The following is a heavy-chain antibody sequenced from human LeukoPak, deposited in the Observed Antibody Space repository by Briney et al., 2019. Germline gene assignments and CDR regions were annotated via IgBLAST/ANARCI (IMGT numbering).Heavy chain of an antibody. D-gene: IGHD5/OR15-5a*01. CDR2: VDHTGST. CDR3: ARGRVSSSAWYSTHYYYFYMDV. V-gene: IGHV4-59*01. CDR1: DDSITMYY. J-gene: IGHJ6*03. Sequence: SETLSLTCSVSDDSITMYYWTWIRQPPGKGLEWIGYVDHTGSTNFNPSLNGRVSISSDTTKSLFSLRLRSVTAADTAVYFCARGRVSSSAWYSTHYYYFYMDVWGKGTTVTVSS.